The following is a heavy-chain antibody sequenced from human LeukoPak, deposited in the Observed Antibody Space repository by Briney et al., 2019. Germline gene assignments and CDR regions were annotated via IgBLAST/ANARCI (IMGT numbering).Heavy chain of an antibody. D-gene: IGHD5/OR15-5a*01. CDR2: VDHTGST. CDR3: ARGRVSSSAWYSTHYYYFYMDV. V-gene: IGHV4-59*01. CDR1: DDSITMYY. J-gene: IGHJ6*03. Sequence: SETLSLTCSVSDDSITMYYWTWIRQPPGKGLEWIGYVDHTGSTNFNPSLNGRVSISSDTTKSLFSLRLRSVTAADTAVYFCARGRVSSSAWYSTHYYYFYMDVWGKGTTVTVSS.